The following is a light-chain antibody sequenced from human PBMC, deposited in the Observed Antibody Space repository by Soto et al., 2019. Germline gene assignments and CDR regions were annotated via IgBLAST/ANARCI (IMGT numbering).Light chain of an antibody. V-gene: IGLV2-14*01. CDR1: SSDIGGYNF. CDR2: EVN. J-gene: IGLJ2*01. CDR3: SSDTSSSTLI. Sequence: QSVLTQPASVSGSPGQSITISCTGTSSDIGGYNFVSWYQQHPGKAPKLLIHEVNNRPSGVSIRFSGSKSGNTASLTNSGLQAEDEADYYCSSDTSSSTLIFGGGTKLTVL.